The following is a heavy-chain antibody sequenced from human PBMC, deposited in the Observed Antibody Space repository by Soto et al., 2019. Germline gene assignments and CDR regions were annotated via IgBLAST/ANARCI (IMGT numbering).Heavy chain of an antibody. CDR3: AREKDQFEDIVVVPGPLYV. CDR2: INAGNGNT. Sequence: GASVKVSCKASGYTFANYAMHWVPQAPGQRLEWMGWINAGNGNTKYPQKLQGRVTITRDTSASIAYMELSSLRSEDTAVYYCAREKDQFEDIVVVPGPLYVWGQGTTVTVSS. CDR1: GYTFANYA. J-gene: IGHJ6*02. D-gene: IGHD2-2*01. V-gene: IGHV1-3*01.